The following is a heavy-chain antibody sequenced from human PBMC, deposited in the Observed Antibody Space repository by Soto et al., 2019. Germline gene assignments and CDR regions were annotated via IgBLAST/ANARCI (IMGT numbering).Heavy chain of an antibody. CDR1: GYTFTSYY. Sequence: GASVKVSCKASGYTFTSYYMHWVRQAPGQGLEWMGIINPSGGSTSYAQKFQGRVTMTRDTSTSTVYMELSSLRSEDTAVYYCARDVTSSSSGSYGMDVWGQGTTVTVSS. J-gene: IGHJ6*02. CDR2: INPSGGST. V-gene: IGHV1-46*01. CDR3: ARDVTSSSSGSYGMDV. D-gene: IGHD6-6*01.